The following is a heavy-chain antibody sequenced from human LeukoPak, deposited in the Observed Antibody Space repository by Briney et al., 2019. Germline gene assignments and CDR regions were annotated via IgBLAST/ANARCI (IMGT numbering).Heavy chain of an antibody. CDR1: GFTFSTYS. V-gene: IGHV3-21*01. CDR3: ARDRGGDDFWSGLYYFDY. J-gene: IGHJ4*02. Sequence: GGSLRLSCAASGFTFSTYSMNWVRQAPGEGLEWVSYISSSSTYIYYADSVKGRFTISRDNAKNSLHLQMNSLRAEDTAVYYCARDRGGDDFWSGLYYFDYWGQGTLVTVSS. CDR2: ISSSSTYI. D-gene: IGHD3-3*01.